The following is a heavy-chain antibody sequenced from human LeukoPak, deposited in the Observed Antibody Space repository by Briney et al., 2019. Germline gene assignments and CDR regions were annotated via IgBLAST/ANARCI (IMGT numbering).Heavy chain of an antibody. D-gene: IGHD3-10*01. CDR2: IIPIFGTA. Sequence: GSSVKVSCKASGGTFSSYAISWVRQAPGQGLEWMGGIIPIFGTANYAQKFQGRVTITADESTSTAYMELSSLRSEDTAVYYCARGVGEGWSTPDYYYYMDVWGKGTTVTVSS. CDR1: GGTFSSYA. V-gene: IGHV1-69*01. CDR3: ARGVGEGWSTPDYYYYMDV. J-gene: IGHJ6*03.